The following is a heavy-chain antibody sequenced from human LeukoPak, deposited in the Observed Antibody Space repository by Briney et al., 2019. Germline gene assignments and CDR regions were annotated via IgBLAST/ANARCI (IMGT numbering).Heavy chain of an antibody. Sequence: SETLSLTCAVYGGSFSGYYWSWIRQPPGKGLEWIGEINHSGSTNYNPSLTSRVTISVDTSKNQFSLKLSSVTAADTAVYYCARGRLAAAGTSDYWGQGTLVTVSS. CDR3: ARGRLAAAGTSDY. CDR1: GGSFSGYY. CDR2: INHSGST. D-gene: IGHD6-13*01. V-gene: IGHV4-34*01. J-gene: IGHJ4*02.